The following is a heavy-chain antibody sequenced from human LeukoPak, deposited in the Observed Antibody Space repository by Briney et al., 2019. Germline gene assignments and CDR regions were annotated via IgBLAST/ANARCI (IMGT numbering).Heavy chain of an antibody. Sequence: ASVKVSCKASGYTFTSYGISWVRQAPGQGLVWMGWISAYNGNTNYAQKLQGRVTMTTDTSTSTAYMELRSLRSDDTAVYYCARDGRLAAAGTFDYWGQGTLVTVSS. D-gene: IGHD6-13*01. V-gene: IGHV1-18*01. CDR3: ARDGRLAAAGTFDY. CDR2: ISAYNGNT. CDR1: GYTFTSYG. J-gene: IGHJ4*02.